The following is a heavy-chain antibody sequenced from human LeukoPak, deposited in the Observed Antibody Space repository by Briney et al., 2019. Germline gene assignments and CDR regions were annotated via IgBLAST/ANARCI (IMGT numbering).Heavy chain of an antibody. CDR2: IYYSGTT. D-gene: IGHD6-13*01. J-gene: IGHJ4*02. CDR3: ARGVYIAAAQYAY. CDR1: GGSIGTYS. V-gene: IGHV4-59*01. Sequence: SETLSLTCTVSGGSIGTYSWNWVRQPPGKGLEWIGYIYYSGTTNYNPSLKSRVTISVDTSKNQFSLKLSSVTAADTAVYYCARGVYIAAAQYAYWGQGTLVTVSS.